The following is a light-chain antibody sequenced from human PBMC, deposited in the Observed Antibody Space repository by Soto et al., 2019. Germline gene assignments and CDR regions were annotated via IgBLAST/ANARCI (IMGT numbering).Light chain of an antibody. V-gene: IGKV3-15*01. J-gene: IGKJ1*01. CDR2: DAS. Sequence: DIVMTQSPATLSVSPGERATLSCRASQSVSSKVAWYQQKPGQAPRLLIYDASVRATGIPDRFSGRGSGTEFTLTISSLQSEDFAFYYCQQYNNWTFGQGTKVDIK. CDR3: QQYNNWT. CDR1: QSVSSK.